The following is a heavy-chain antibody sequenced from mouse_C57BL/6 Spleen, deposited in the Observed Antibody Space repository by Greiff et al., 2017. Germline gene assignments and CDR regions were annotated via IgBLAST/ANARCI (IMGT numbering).Heavy chain of an antibody. V-gene: IGHV1-64*01. Sequence: QVHVKQSGAELVKPGASVKLSCKASGYTFTSYWMHWVKQRPGQGLEWIGMIHPNSGSTNYNEKFKSKATLTVDKSSSTAYMQLSSLTSEDSAVYYCARERERGWFAYWGQGTLVTVPA. CDR3: ARERERGWFAY. CDR1: GYTFTSYW. J-gene: IGHJ3*01. CDR2: IHPNSGST.